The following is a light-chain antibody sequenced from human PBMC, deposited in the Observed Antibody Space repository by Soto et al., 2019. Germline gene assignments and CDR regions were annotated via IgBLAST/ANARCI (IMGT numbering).Light chain of an antibody. CDR3: QQYTSYRT. Sequence: DIQMTQSPSTLSASVGGRVTVTCRASQSVGTGVAWYQQTPGQAPKPLIYGASNLESGVPSRFRGSGSGTELPLTISSLQPDDFAAHDCQQYTSYRTFGQGTKVDIK. CDR2: GAS. V-gene: IGKV1-5*01. J-gene: IGKJ1*01. CDR1: QSVGTG.